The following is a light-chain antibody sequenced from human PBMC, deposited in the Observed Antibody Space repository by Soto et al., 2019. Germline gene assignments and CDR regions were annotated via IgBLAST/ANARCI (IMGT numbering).Light chain of an antibody. J-gene: IGKJ1*01. CDR1: QSVRSN. CDR2: DLS. Sequence: ELVLTQSPATLSLSPGDRATLSCRASQSVRSNLAWYQHKPGQAPRLLIDDLSNRTTGSTGRFSGSGFGTDFNLTIINVAPEDFAVYNCQQRDNSPWEFGQGAKVQLK. CDR3: QQRDNSPWE. V-gene: IGKV3-11*01.